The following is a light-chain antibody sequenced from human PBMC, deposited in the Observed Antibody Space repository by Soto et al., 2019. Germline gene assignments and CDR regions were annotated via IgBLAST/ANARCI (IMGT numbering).Light chain of an antibody. CDR1: QSISSC. Sequence: EIVLTQSPATLSLSPGERATLTCRASQSISSCLAWYQQKPGQAPRLLIYDGSHRAAGIPSRFSGSGSGTEFTLTISGLEPDDFAIYYCQQRSSWSMSFGPGTKVDLK. J-gene: IGKJ3*01. V-gene: IGKV3-11*01. CDR2: DGS. CDR3: QQRSSWSMS.